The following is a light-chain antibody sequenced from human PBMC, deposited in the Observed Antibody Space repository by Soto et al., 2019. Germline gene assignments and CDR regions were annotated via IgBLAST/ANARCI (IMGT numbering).Light chain of an antibody. V-gene: IGLV2-18*02. Sequence: QSVLTQPPSVSGSPGQSITISCTGTSSDVGSYNRVSWYQQPPGTAPKVMIYEVSNRPSGVPDRFSGSKSGNTASLTISGLQPEDEAAYYCYSSTSSNTSVFGTGTKLTVL. J-gene: IGLJ1*01. CDR2: EVS. CDR3: YSSTSSNTSV. CDR1: SSDVGSYNR.